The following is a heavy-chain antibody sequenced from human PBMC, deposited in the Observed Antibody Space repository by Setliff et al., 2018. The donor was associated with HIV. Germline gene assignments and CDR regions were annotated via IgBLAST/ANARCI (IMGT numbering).Heavy chain of an antibody. Sequence: PSETLSLTCAVSGYSIRDNFFWGWVRQPSGKGLEWIGSIFYTGTTYYNPSLKSRVTLSLDTSKNQFSLELTSVTAADTAVYYCARHDCGGDCSINWFDPWGQGTLVTVSS. D-gene: IGHD2-21*02. CDR3: ARHDCGGDCSINWFDP. V-gene: IGHV4-38-2*01. CDR2: IFYTGTT. CDR1: GYSIRDNFF. J-gene: IGHJ5*02.